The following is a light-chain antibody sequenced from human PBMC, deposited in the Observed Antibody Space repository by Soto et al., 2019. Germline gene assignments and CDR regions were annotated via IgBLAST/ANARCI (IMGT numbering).Light chain of an antibody. J-gene: IGKJ2*01. CDR3: QQYNNWPYT. CDR1: QSVSSS. Sequence: EIVMTQSPATLSVSPGERATLSCRASQSVSSSLAWYQQKPGQAPRLLIYGASTRATGIPARFSGSDSGTDFTLTISSLQSEDFAVYFCQQYNNWPYTFGQGTKLEIK. V-gene: IGKV3-15*01. CDR2: GAS.